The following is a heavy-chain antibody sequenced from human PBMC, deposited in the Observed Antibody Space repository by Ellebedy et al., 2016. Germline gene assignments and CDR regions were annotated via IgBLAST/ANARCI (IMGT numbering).Heavy chain of an antibody. V-gene: IGHV3-33*01. J-gene: IGHJ4*02. Sequence: GGSLRLSCAASGFTFSRSGMHWVRQAPGKGLEWVAIIWLDGSKEYYADSVNGRFSISRDNSKNTLYMQMNSLRAEDTAVYYCARDKNTGYIDYWGQGALVTVSS. CDR1: GFTFSRSG. CDR2: IWLDGSKE. CDR3: ARDKNTGYIDY. D-gene: IGHD2-8*02.